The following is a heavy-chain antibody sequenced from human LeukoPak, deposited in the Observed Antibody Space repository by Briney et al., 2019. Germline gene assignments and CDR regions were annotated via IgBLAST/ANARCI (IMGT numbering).Heavy chain of an antibody. D-gene: IGHD5-24*01. Sequence: KASETLSLTCTVSGGSMSSYYWSWIRQPPGKGLEWIGYIFYSGDSNYNPSLKSRVTLSVDTSRNQFSLKLSSMTAADTAVYYCARRMATNPKYYFDYWGQGILVTVSS. V-gene: IGHV4-59*01. CDR1: GGSMSSYY. J-gene: IGHJ4*02. CDR2: IFYSGDS. CDR3: ARRMATNPKYYFDY.